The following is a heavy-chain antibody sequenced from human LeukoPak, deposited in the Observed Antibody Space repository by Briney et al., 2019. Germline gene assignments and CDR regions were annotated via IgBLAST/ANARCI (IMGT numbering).Heavy chain of an antibody. J-gene: IGHJ5*02. CDR2: ITISGHTK. Sequence: GGSLRLSCAASGFELYTYEMNWVRQAPGKGLEWIADITISGHTKNYADSVKGRFTISIDNAGPSLSLQMNSLRVEDTGVYYCARGDPHADLWGQGTLVTVSS. V-gene: IGHV3-48*03. CDR1: GFELYTYE. CDR3: ARGDPHADL.